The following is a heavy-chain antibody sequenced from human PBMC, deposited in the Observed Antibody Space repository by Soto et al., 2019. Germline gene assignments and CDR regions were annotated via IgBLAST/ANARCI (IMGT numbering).Heavy chain of an antibody. CDR3: ARGYCSSTSCRTFDY. D-gene: IGHD2-2*01. Sequence: SSETLSLTCTVSCGSISRGGFYLSWVRPPPGKGLEWIGYIYYSGSTYYNPSLKSRVTISVDTSKNQFSLKLSSVTAADTAVYYCARGYCSSTSCRTFDYWAQGTLVTVSS. CDR2: IYYSGST. V-gene: IGHV4-30-4*01. J-gene: IGHJ4*02. CDR1: CGSISRGGFY.